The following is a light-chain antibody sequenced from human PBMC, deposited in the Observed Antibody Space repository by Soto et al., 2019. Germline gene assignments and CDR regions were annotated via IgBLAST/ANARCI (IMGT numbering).Light chain of an antibody. CDR3: GSYVVTYFHV. CDR1: SSDVGGYNY. V-gene: IGLV2-11*01. Sequence: QSALTQHRSVSGSPGQSVTISCTGTSSDVGGYNYVSWYQHHPGRAPKLIIYDVTQRPSGIADRFSGSESGHTASLTISGLHADDEADYHCGSYVVTYFHVFGHRTMDTVL. CDR2: DVT. J-gene: IGLJ1*01.